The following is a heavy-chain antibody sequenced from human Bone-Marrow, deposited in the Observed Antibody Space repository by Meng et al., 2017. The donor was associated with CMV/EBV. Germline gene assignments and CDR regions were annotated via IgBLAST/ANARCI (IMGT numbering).Heavy chain of an antibody. D-gene: IGHD3-3*01. CDR3: ARVRGFWSGYNLDY. V-gene: IGHV4-61*01. CDR2: IYYSGST. CDR1: GGSVSSGSYY. J-gene: IGHJ4*02. Sequence: SETLSLTCTVSGGSVSSGSYYWSWIRQPPGKGLEWIGYIYYSGSTNYNPSLKSRVTISVDTSKNQFSLKLSSVTAADTAVYYCARVRGFWSGYNLDYWGQGPLVTVSS.